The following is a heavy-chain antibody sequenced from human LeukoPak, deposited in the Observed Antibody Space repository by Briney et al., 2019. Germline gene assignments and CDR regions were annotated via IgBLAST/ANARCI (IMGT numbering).Heavy chain of an antibody. V-gene: IGHV3-30*18. CDR3: AKEGMEYCSGGSCYDDEDAFDI. J-gene: IGHJ3*02. CDR1: GFTFSSYG. Sequence: PGGSLRLSCAASGFTFSSYGMHWVRQAPGKGLEWVAVISYDGSNKYYADSVKGRFTISRDNSKNTPFLQMNSLRAEDTAVYYCAKEGMEYCSGGSCYDDEDAFDIWGQGTMVTVSS. D-gene: IGHD2-15*01. CDR2: ISYDGSNK.